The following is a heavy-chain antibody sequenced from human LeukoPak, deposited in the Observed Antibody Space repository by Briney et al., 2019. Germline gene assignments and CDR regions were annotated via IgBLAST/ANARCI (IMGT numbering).Heavy chain of an antibody. CDR2: ISGSGGST. D-gene: IGHD6-19*01. V-gene: IGHV3-23*01. J-gene: IGHJ4*02. CDR3: AGDYSTGWYQFGY. CDR1: GFTFRNYA. Sequence: GGSLRLSCAASGFTFRNYAMSWVRQAPGKGLEWVSAISGSGGSTYYADSVKGRFTISRDNSKNTLYLQMSSLRAEDTAIYYCAGDYSTGWYQFGYWGQGTLVIVPS.